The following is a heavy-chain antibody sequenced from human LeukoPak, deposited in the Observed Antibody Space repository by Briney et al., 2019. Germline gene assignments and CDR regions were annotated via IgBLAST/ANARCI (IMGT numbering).Heavy chain of an antibody. CDR2: IYYSGST. D-gene: IGHD3-9*01. Sequence: SETLSLTCTVSGGSISSYYWSWIRQPPGKGLEWIGYIYYSGSTNYNPSLKSRVTISVDTSKNQFSLKLSSVTAADTAVYYCARANPVSYYDILTGFPPVYYFDYWGQGTLVTVSS. J-gene: IGHJ4*02. CDR1: GGSISSYY. V-gene: IGHV4-59*12. CDR3: ARANPVSYYDILTGFPPVYYFDY.